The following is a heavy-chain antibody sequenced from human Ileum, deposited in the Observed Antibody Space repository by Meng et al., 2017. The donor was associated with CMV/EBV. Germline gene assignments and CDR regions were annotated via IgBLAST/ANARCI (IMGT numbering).Heavy chain of an antibody. CDR1: GFTFSNFW. D-gene: IGHD1-26*01. Sequence: GESLKISCAASGFTFSNFWMTWVRQAPGKGLEWVATIKTSGFEKEYVDSVKGRFSISRDNAKKSLYLQMNSLTAEDTAVYYCARDFREEDYYYYGLDVWGQGTTVTVSS. J-gene: IGHJ6*02. CDR2: IKTSGFEK. CDR3: ARDFREEDYYYYGLDV. V-gene: IGHV3-7*01.